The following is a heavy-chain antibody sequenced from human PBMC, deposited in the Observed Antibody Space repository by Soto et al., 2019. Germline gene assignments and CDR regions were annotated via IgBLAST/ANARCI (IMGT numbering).Heavy chain of an antibody. V-gene: IGHV4-31*03. Sequence: QVQLQESGPGLVKPSQTLSLTCTVSGGSISSGGYYWSWIRQHPGKGLEGIGYIYYSGSTYYNPSRKIRVTITVHTSKNKFSPKLSSVTAADTAVYYCARCLSGYDSWYLFDYWGQGTLVTVSS. CDR1: GGSISSGGYY. CDR3: ARCLSGYDSWYLFDY. D-gene: IGHD5-12*01. CDR2: IYYSGST. J-gene: IGHJ4*02.